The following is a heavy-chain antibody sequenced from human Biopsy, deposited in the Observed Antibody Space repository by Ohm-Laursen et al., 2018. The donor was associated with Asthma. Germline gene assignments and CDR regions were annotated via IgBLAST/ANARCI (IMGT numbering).Heavy chain of an antibody. CDR1: GYTFTSYG. D-gene: IGHD4-17*01. V-gene: IGHV1-18*04. J-gene: IGHJ6*02. CDR3: AREVSTVDYGYYYFAMDV. Sequence: AASVKVSCKASGYTFTSYGISWVRQAPGQGLEWMGWISAYNGNTNYAQKLQGRVTMTTDTSTSTAYMELSSLRSEDSAVYYCAREVSTVDYGYYYFAMDVWGQGTTVTVSS. CDR2: ISAYNGNT.